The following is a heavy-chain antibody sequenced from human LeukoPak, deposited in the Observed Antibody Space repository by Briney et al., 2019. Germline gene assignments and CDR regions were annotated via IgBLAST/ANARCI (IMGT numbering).Heavy chain of an antibody. CDR2: INHSGST. V-gene: IGHV4-34*01. J-gene: IGHJ5*02. Sequence: SSETLSLTCAVYGGSFSGYYWSWIRQPPGKGMEWIGEINHSGSTNYNPSLKSRVTISLDTSKNQFSLKLSSVTAADTAVYYCARERVTGYYTRWFDPWGQGTLVTVSS. D-gene: IGHD3-9*01. CDR3: ARERVTGYYTRWFDP. CDR1: GGSFSGYY.